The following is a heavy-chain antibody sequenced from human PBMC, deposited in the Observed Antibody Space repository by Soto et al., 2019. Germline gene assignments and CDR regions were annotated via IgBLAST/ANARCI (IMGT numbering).Heavy chain of an antibody. Sequence: SETLSLTCTVSGGSITSDYWNWIRQPPGKGLEWVGHIYSTGSIDYKPSLRSRITISIDPSKNHFSLKLSSVTAADTAVYYCARVGDGYNFGVDYWGQGTLVTVSS. V-gene: IGHV4-59*01. D-gene: IGHD5-12*01. CDR3: ARVGDGYNFGVDY. J-gene: IGHJ4*02. CDR1: GGSITSDY. CDR2: IYSTGSI.